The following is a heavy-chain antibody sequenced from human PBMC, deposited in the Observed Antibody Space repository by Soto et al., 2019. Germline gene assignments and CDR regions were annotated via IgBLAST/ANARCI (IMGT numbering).Heavy chain of an antibody. D-gene: IGHD6-6*01. J-gene: IGHJ6*02. CDR3: AIVDGIAARRALGVYYYGMDV. V-gene: IGHV1-69*01. Sequence: QVQLVQSGAEVKKPGSSVKVSCKASVGTFSSYAISWVRQSPGQGLEWMGGIIPIFGTANYAQKFQGRVTITADESTSTSYMELSSLRSEDTAVYYFAIVDGIAARRALGVYYYGMDVWGQGTTVTVSS. CDR1: VGTFSSYA. CDR2: IIPIFGTA.